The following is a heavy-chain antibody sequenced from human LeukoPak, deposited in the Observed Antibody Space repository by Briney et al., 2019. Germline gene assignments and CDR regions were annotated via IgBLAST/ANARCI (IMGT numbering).Heavy chain of an antibody. CDR1: GYSFTSYW. J-gene: IGHJ4*02. CDR3: ARHFYYDRSGHPPFDY. D-gene: IGHD3-22*01. CDR2: IYPGDSDT. Sequence: GESLKISCKGSGYSFTSYWIGWVRQLPGKGLEWMGIIYPGDSDTRYSPSFQGQVTISADKPIGTAHLQWSRPKASDTAMYYCARHFYYDRSGHPPFDYWGQGTLVAVSS. V-gene: IGHV5-51*01.